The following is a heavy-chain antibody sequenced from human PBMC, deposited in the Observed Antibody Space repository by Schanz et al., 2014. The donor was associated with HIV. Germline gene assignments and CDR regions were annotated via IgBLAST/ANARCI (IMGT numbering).Heavy chain of an antibody. CDR3: ARGLGDSSSSEPFDI. CDR2: INPSGGST. CDR1: GYTFTTYY. D-gene: IGHD6-6*01. Sequence: QVQLVQSGAAVKKPGASVKVSCKASGYTFTTYYMHWVRQAPGQGLEWMGIINPSGGSTSYAQKFQGRVTITADESTSTAYMELRSLRSEDTAVYYCARGLGDSSSSEPFDIWGQGTKVTVSS. J-gene: IGHJ3*02. V-gene: IGHV1-46*01.